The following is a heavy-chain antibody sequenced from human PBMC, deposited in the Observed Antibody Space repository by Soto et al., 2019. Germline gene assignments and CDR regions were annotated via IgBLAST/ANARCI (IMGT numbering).Heavy chain of an antibody. CDR2: IGSSSSYI. CDR1: GFTFSSYS. J-gene: IGHJ4*02. D-gene: IGHD3-3*01. Sequence: PGGSLRVSCAASGFTFSSYSMNWVRQAPGKGLEWVSSIGSSSSYIYYADSVKGRFTISRDNAKNSLYLQMNSLRAEDTAVYYCAREYYEFWSGYPNCYDYWGQGTLVTVSS. CDR3: AREYYEFWSGYPNCYDY. V-gene: IGHV3-21*01.